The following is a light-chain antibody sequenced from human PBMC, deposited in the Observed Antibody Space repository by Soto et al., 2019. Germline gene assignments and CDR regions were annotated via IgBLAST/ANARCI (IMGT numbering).Light chain of an antibody. CDR1: QPPLNSNGSNY. J-gene: IGKJ2*02. V-gene: IGKV2-28*01. Sequence: DVVMTQSPLSLPGPPGEPASISCRSSQPPLNSNGSNYLDWYFQRPGQSPQLLIFLGSTRASGVPDRFSGSGSGTDFTLKISRVEAEDVGVYYCMQALQSPRTFGQGTKLEIK. CDR3: MQALQSPRT. CDR2: LGS.